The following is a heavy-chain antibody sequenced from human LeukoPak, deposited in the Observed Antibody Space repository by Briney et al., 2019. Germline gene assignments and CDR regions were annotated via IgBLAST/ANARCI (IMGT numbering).Heavy chain of an antibody. CDR1: GFTFSDYY. J-gene: IGHJ5*02. CDR3: ARDPEYSSSSGWFDP. V-gene: IGHV3-11*01. Sequence: GGSLRLSCAASGFTFSDYYMSWIRQAPGKGLEWVSYISSSGSTIHYADSVKGRFTISRDNAKNSLYLQMNSLRAEDTAVYYCARDPEYSSSSGWFDPWGQGTLVTVSS. CDR2: ISSSGSTI. D-gene: IGHD6-6*01.